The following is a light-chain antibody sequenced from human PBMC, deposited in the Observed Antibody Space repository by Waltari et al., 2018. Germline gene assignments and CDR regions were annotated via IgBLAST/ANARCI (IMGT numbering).Light chain of an antibody. CDR2: DAS. V-gene: IGKV3-15*01. CDR3: QQYFSWPLT. Sequence: ETVMTQSPATLSVSPGEGATLSCRASQSFRDNLAWYQQKPGKAPRLLIYDASTRATGIPARFSGSGSGTDFTLTISSLQSEDFAVYFCQQYFSWPLTFGGGTKVEI. J-gene: IGKJ4*01. CDR1: QSFRDN.